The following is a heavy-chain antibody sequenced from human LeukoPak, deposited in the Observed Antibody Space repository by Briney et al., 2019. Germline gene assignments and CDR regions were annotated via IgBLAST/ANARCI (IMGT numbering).Heavy chain of an antibody. CDR3: ARDTLDKWNDQDGDD. CDR1: GGTFSSYA. J-gene: IGHJ4*02. CDR2: IIPIFGTA. Sequence: SVKVSCKASGGTFSSYAISWVRQAPGQGLEWMGGIIPIFGTANYAQKFQGRVTITADKSTSTAYMELSSLRSEDTAVYYRARDTLDKWNDQDGDDWGQGTLVTVSS. V-gene: IGHV1-69*06. D-gene: IGHD1-20*01.